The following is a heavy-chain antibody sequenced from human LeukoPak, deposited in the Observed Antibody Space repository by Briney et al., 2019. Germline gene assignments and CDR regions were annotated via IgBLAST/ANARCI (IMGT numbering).Heavy chain of an antibody. Sequence: ASVKVSCKASGYTFTSYGISWVRQAPGQGLEWMGWISAYNGNTNYAQKLQGRVTMTTDTSTSTAYMELRSLRSDDTAVYYCARDLRAIFGASYYFDYWGQGTLVTVPS. CDR2: ISAYNGNT. CDR3: ARDLRAIFGASYYFDY. J-gene: IGHJ4*02. V-gene: IGHV1-18*01. CDR1: GYTFTSYG. D-gene: IGHD3-3*01.